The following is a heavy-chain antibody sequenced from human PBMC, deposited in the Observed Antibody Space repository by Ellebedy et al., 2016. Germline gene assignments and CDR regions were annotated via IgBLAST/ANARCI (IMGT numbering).Heavy chain of an antibody. CDR3: ARRKLWTLYNWFDP. V-gene: IGHV1-2*02. J-gene: IGHJ5*02. D-gene: IGHD5-18*01. CDR2: INPNSGGT. CDR1: GYTFTGYY. Sequence: ASVKVSCXASGYTFTGYYMHWVRQAPGQGLEWMGWINPNSGGTNYAQKFQGRVTMTRDTSISTAYMELSRLRSDDTAVYYCARRKLWTLYNWFDPWGQGTLVTVSS.